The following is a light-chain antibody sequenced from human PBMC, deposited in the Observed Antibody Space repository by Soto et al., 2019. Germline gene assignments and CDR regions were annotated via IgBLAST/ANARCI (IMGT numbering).Light chain of an antibody. CDR1: QGISSA. CDR3: QQFNSYPLP. CDR2: DAS. J-gene: IGKJ4*01. V-gene: IGKV1-13*02. Sequence: AIQLTQSPSSLSASVGDRVTITCRASQGISSALAWYQQKSGKAPKLLIYDASSLESGVPSRFSGSGSGTHFTLTISSLQPEDFATYYCQQFNSYPLPFGGGTKVEIK.